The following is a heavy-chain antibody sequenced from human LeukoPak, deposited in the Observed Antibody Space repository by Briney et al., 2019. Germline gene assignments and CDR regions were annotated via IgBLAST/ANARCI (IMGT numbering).Heavy chain of an antibody. CDR1: GFTFSNYS. J-gene: IGHJ6*03. Sequence: PGGSLRLSCAGSGFTFSNYSTNWVRQAPGKGLEGVSSISPSSHYIYYPDSVRGRFTISRDNARNSLYLQKNSLRDEDTAVYYCARDRHTAMVYYYYYMDVWGTGTTVTVSS. CDR2: ISPSSHYI. CDR3: ARDRHTAMVYYYYYMDV. D-gene: IGHD5-18*01. V-gene: IGHV3-21*04.